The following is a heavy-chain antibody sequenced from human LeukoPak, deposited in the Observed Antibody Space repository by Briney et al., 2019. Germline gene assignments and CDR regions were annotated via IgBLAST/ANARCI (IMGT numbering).Heavy chain of an antibody. CDR3: ARDHDILTGYLDY. J-gene: IGHJ4*02. V-gene: IGHV1-69*05. D-gene: IGHD3-9*01. CDR2: IIPIFGTA. Sequence: SVKVSCKASGGTFSSYAISWVRQAPGQGLEWMGGIIPIFGTANYAQKFQGRVTITTDESTSTAYMELSSLRSEDTAVYYCARDHDILTGYLDYCGQGTLVTVSS. CDR1: GGTFSSYA.